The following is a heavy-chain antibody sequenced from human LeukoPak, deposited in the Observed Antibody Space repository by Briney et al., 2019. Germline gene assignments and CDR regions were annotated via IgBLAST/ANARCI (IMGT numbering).Heavy chain of an antibody. CDR2: VSANGIST. Sequence: PGGSLRLSCAASGFTFGNYPMSWVRQAPGKGLEWVSVVSANGISTLYADSVKGRFTISRDNAKNTLYLQMNSLRADDTAVYYCARGGFYSNSPLDYWGQGTLVTVSS. V-gene: IGHV3-23*01. CDR1: GFTFGNYP. D-gene: IGHD4-11*01. CDR3: ARGGFYSNSPLDY. J-gene: IGHJ4*02.